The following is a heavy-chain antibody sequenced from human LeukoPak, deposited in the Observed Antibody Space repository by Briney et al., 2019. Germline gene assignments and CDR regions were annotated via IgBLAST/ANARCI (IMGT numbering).Heavy chain of an antibody. CDR3: ARRFPKSVAGNWYFDL. Sequence: SETLSLTCTVSGGSISSYYWSWIRQPPGKGLEWIGDIYYSGSTNYNPSLKSRVTISVDTSKNQFSLKLSSVTAADTALYYCARRFPKSVAGNWYFDLWGRGTLVTVSS. V-gene: IGHV4-59*01. CDR2: IYYSGST. CDR1: GGSISSYY. J-gene: IGHJ2*01. D-gene: IGHD6-19*01.